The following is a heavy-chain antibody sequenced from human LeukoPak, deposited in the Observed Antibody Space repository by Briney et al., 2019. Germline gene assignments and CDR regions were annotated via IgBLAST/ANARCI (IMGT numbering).Heavy chain of an antibody. CDR2: INPNSGGT. D-gene: IGHD3-10*01. CDR1: GYTFTGYY. J-gene: IGHJ3*02. Sequence: ASVKVSCKASGYTFTGYYMHWVRQAPGQGLEWMGWINPNSGGTNYAQKFQGRVTMTRDTSISTAYMELSRLRSEDTAVYYCARDLWFGEKGDHAFDIWGQGTMVTVSS. V-gene: IGHV1-2*02. CDR3: ARDLWFGEKGDHAFDI.